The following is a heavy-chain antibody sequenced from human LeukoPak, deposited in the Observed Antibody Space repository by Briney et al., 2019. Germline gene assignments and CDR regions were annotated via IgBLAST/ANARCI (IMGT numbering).Heavy chain of an antibody. CDR1: GGSISSGGYS. Sequence: PSQTLSLTCAVSGGSISSGGYSWSWIRQPPGKGLEWIGYIYHSGSTYYNPSLKSRVTISVDRSKNQFSLKLSSVTAADTAVYYCARDQALLGDMDVWGQGTTVTVSS. CDR3: ARDQALLGDMDV. J-gene: IGHJ6*02. CDR2: IYHSGST. D-gene: IGHD1-26*01. V-gene: IGHV4-30-2*01.